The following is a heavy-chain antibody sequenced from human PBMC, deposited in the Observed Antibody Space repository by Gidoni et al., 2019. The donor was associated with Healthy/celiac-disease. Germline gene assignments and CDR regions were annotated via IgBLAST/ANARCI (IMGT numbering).Heavy chain of an antibody. Sequence: QVQLKESGPGLVKPSQTLSLTGTVSGGSISSGDSYWSWIRQPPGKGLEWIGYIYYSGSTYYNPSLKSRVTISVDTSKNQFSLKLSSVTAADTAVYYCARDLMDRVAFDIWGQGTMVTVSS. CDR1: GGSISSGDSY. CDR3: ARDLMDRVAFDI. J-gene: IGHJ3*02. V-gene: IGHV4-30-4*01. CDR2: IYYSGST.